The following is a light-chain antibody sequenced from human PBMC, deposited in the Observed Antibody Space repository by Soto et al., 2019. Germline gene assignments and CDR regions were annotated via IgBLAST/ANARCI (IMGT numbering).Light chain of an antibody. CDR1: QSVSIN. CDR3: QQYNIWPLT. Sequence: EVVMTQSPATLSVSPGERVTLSCRASQSVSINLAWYQQKLGQAPRLLIYGASTGATGIPARFSGSGSGTDFTLTISSLQSEDVALYYCQQYNIWPLTFGGGTQLEIK. CDR2: GAS. V-gene: IGKV3-15*01. J-gene: IGKJ4*01.